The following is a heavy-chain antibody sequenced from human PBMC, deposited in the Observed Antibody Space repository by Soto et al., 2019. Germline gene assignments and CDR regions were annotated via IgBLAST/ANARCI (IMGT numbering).Heavy chain of an antibody. D-gene: IGHD2-2*01. CDR3: ARGSCSSTSCYGKKYYMDV. J-gene: IGHJ6*03. V-gene: IGHV4-59*01. CDR2: IYYSGST. CDR1: GGSISSYY. Sequence: PSETLSLTCTVSGGSISSYYWSWIRQPPGKGLEWIGYIYYSGSTNYNPSLKSRVTISVDTSKNQFSLKLSSVTAADTAVYYCARGSCSSTSCYGKKYYMDVWGKGTTVTVSS.